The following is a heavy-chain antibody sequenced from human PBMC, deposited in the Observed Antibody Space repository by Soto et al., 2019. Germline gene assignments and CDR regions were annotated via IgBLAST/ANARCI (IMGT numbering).Heavy chain of an antibody. CDR2: IYYSGST. Sequence: SETLSLTCTVSGGSISSGGYYWSWIRQHPGKGLEWIGYIYYSGSTYYNPSLKSRVTISVDTSKNQFSLKLSSVTAADTAVYHCARAAMIDNWFDPWGQGTLVTVSS. V-gene: IGHV4-31*03. J-gene: IGHJ5*02. CDR3: ARAAMIDNWFDP. CDR1: GGSISSGGYY. D-gene: IGHD5-18*01.